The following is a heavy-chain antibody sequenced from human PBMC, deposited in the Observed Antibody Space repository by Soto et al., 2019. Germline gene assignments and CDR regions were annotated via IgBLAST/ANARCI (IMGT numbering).Heavy chain of an antibody. CDR3: ARDPYGDFTYFDY. D-gene: IGHD4-17*01. Sequence: QVQLQESGPGLVKPSETLSLTCTVSGGSISSYYWSWIRQPPGKGLEWIGYIYYSGSTNYNPSLKSRVTISVDTSKNQFSLKLSSVTAADTAVYYCARDPYGDFTYFDYWGQGTLVTVSS. CDR2: IYYSGST. CDR1: GGSISSYY. V-gene: IGHV4-59*01. J-gene: IGHJ4*02.